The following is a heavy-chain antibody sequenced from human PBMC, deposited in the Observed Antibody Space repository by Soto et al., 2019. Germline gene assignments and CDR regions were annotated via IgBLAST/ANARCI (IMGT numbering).Heavy chain of an antibody. Sequence: QVQLVQSGAEVKKPGASVKVSCKASGYTFTSYDINWVRQATGQGLEWMGWMNPNSGNTVYAQKFQGRVTMTRNTSISTAYMELSSRRSEDTAVYYCARERTGTTSMDVWGQGTTVTVSS. CDR2: MNPNSGNT. CDR3: ARERTGTTSMDV. V-gene: IGHV1-8*01. CDR1: GYTFTSYD. J-gene: IGHJ6*02. D-gene: IGHD1-1*01.